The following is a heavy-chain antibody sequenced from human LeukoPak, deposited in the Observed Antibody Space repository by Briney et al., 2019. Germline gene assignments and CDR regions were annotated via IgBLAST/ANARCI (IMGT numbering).Heavy chain of an antibody. J-gene: IGHJ6*02. V-gene: IGHV1-46*01. CDR1: GYTFTSYY. CDR2: INPSGGST. Sequence: GASVKVSCKASGYTFTSYYMHWVRQAPGQGLEWMGIINPSGGSTSYAQKFQGRVTMTRDTSTSTVYMELSSLRSDDTAVYYCARDRQLRLRGMDVWGQGTTVTVSS. CDR3: ARDRQLRLRGMDV. D-gene: IGHD1-26*01.